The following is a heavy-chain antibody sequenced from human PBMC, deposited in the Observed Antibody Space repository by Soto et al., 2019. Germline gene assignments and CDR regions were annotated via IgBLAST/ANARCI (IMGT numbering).Heavy chain of an antibody. CDR1: GGSITSSSHF. CDR3: AGQTFTIAAASYGRSNWFDP. CDR2: IYFTGNT. V-gene: IGHV4-39*01. J-gene: IGHJ5*02. D-gene: IGHD6-25*01. Sequence: SETLSLTCSASGGSITSSSHFWGWVRQPPGKGLEWIGTIYFTGNTCYTPSLKSRLTMSIDTSKNEFSLRLNSVTAADTAVYYCAGQTFTIAAASYGRSNWFDPWGPGTLVTVSS.